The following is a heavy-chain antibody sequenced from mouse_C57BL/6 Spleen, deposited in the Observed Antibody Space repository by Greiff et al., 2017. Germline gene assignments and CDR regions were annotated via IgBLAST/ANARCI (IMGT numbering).Heavy chain of an antibody. CDR1: GYTFTSYW. V-gene: IGHV1-61*01. J-gene: IGHJ2*01. Sequence: QVQLQQPGAELVRPGSSVKLSCKASGYTFTSYWMDWVKQRPGQGLEWIGNIYPSDSETHYNQKFKDKATLTVDKSSSTAYMQLSSLTSEDSAVSYCARRGSPYYFDYWGQGTTLTVSS. D-gene: IGHD1-1*02. CDR3: ARRGSPYYFDY. CDR2: IYPSDSET.